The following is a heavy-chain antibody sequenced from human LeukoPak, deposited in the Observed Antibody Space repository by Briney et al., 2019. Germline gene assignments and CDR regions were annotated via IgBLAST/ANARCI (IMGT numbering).Heavy chain of an antibody. Sequence: GGSLRLSCAASGFAFSSYYMNWVRQAPGKGLEWVSSISTSSRYIYYRDSVKGRFTISRDDAKNSLYLQMNSLRVEDTAVYYCARADCSGSTCYLRRSWFDPWGQGTLVTVSS. J-gene: IGHJ5*02. D-gene: IGHD2-2*01. CDR1: GFAFSSYY. V-gene: IGHV3-21*01. CDR3: ARADCSGSTCYLRRSWFDP. CDR2: ISTSSRYI.